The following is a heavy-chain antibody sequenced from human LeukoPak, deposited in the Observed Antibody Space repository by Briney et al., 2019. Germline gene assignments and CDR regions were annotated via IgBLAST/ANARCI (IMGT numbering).Heavy chain of an antibody. D-gene: IGHD2-2*01. CDR1: GGSISSYY. Sequence: SETLSLTCTVSGGSISSYYWSWIRQPPGKGLEWIGYIYYSGSTYYNPSLKSRVTISVDTSKNQFSLKLSSVTAADTAAYYCARGAVPASRHLFWFDPWGQGTLVTVSS. CDR2: IYYSGST. CDR3: ARGAVPASRHLFWFDP. V-gene: IGHV4-59*08. J-gene: IGHJ5*02.